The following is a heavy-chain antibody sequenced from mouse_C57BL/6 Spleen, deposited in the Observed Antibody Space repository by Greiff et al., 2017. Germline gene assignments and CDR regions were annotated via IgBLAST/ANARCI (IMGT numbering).Heavy chain of an antibody. V-gene: IGHV1-72*01. CDR1: GYTFTSYW. CDR3: ARYYYGSSYDAMDY. Sequence: VQLQQPGAELVKPGASVKLSCKASGYTFTSYWMHWVKQRPGRGLEWIGRFDPNSGGTKYNEKFKSKATLTVDKPSSTAYMQLSSLTSEDSAVYYCARYYYGSSYDAMDYWGQGTSVTVSS. J-gene: IGHJ4*01. D-gene: IGHD1-1*01. CDR2: FDPNSGGT.